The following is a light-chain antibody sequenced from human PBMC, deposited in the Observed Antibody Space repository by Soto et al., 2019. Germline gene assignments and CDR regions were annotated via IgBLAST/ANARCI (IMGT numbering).Light chain of an antibody. J-gene: IGLJ1*01. Sequence: QPVLTQSPSASASLGASVKLTCTLSSGHSSYAIAWHQQQPEKGPRYLMKLNSDGSHSKGDGIPDRFSGSSSGAERYLTISSLQSEDEADYYCQTWGTGFWVFGTGTKVTVL. CDR2: LNSDGSH. CDR3: QTWGTGFWV. CDR1: SGHSSYA. V-gene: IGLV4-69*01.